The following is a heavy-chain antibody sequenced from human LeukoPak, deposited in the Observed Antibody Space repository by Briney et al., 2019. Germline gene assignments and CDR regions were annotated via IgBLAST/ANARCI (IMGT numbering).Heavy chain of an antibody. CDR1: GFTFSSYA. V-gene: IGHV3-30-3*01. D-gene: IGHD2-2*01. CDR3: ARLDIVVVPAAMGEGY. CDR2: ISYDGSNK. J-gene: IGHJ4*02. Sequence: PGGSLRLSCAASGFTFSSYAMHWVRQAPGKGLEWVAVISYDGSNKYYADSVKGRFTISRDNSKNTLYLQMNSLRAEDTAVYYCARLDIVVVPAAMGEGYWGQGTLVTVSS.